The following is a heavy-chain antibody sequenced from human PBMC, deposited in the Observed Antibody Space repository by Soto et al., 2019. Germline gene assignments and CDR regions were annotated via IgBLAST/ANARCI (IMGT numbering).Heavy chain of an antibody. V-gene: IGHV3-33*01. Sequence: PGGSLRLSCAASGFDFRIYAMHWVRQAPGKGLEWVATIFKDGSNEYYEDSVKGRFTISRDDSKNTMFLQMNSLRVEDTAVYYCVRGMGVSQVDYWGQGALVTVSS. CDR3: VRGMGVSQVDY. D-gene: IGHD2-8*02. CDR1: GFDFRIYA. J-gene: IGHJ4*02. CDR2: IFKDGSNE.